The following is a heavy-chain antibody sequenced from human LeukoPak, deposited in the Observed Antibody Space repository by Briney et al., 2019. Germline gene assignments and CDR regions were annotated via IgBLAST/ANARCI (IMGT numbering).Heavy chain of an antibody. CDR2: ISADGTT. J-gene: IGHJ6*02. CDR1: GFTFDRYA. V-gene: IGHV3-43*02. D-gene: IGHD1-26*01. CDR3: ATWAFYHGLDV. Sequence: PGGSLRLSCTASGFTFDRYAMHWVRQRPGKGLEWVSVISADGTTDHADSVKGRFTVSRDNSKESLFLQMNSLRAEDTALYYCATWAFYHGLDVWGQGTPVTVSS.